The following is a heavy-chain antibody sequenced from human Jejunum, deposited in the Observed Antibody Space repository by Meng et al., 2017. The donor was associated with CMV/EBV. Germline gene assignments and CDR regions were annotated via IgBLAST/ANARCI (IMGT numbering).Heavy chain of an antibody. CDR2: INTDTGSP. CDR1: GYTFTDYP. J-gene: IGHJ5*01. CDR3: AGKRGDTSRLWWFDS. D-gene: IGHD5-18*01. V-gene: IGHV7-4-1*02. Sequence: QVQLVQSGSELKETGASMRVSCKASGYTFTDYPINWVRQAPGQGLEWMGWINTDTGSPTYAQGFTGRFVFSLDTSVSATYLQISSLKPEDTAFYYCAGKRGDTSRLWWFDSWGQGTLVTVSS.